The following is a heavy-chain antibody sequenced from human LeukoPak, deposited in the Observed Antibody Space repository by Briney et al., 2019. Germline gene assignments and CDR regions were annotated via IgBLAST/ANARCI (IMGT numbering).Heavy chain of an antibody. D-gene: IGHD3-22*01. CDR1: GDSISSGGYY. CDR2: IYYSGST. Sequence: SQTLSLTCTVSGDSISSGGYYWSWIRQHPGKGLEWIGNIYYSGSTYYSPSLKSRVTISVDTSKNQFSLKLNSVTAADTAVYYCASLSGFYLDWGQGTLVTVSS. CDR3: ASLSGFYLD. V-gene: IGHV4-31*03. J-gene: IGHJ4*02.